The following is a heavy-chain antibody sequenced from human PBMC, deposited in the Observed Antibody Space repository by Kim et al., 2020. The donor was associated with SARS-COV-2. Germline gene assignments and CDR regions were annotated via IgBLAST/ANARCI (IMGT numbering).Heavy chain of an antibody. D-gene: IGHD2-15*01. CDR2: INPYTGNT. V-gene: IGHV1-18*04. J-gene: IGHJ4*02. CDR1: GYTFSNYA. CDR3: ARHYCSGGSCPPGGY. Sequence: ASVKVSCKTSGYTFSNYAITWVRQAPGQGLEWMGWINPYTGNTNYAQKVNNRVTLTTDMSTSTVYMDLRSLRSDDTAIYYCARHYCSGGSCPPGGYWGQGTLVTVSS.